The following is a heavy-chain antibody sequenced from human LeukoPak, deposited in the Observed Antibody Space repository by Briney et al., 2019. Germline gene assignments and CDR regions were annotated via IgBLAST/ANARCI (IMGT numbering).Heavy chain of an antibody. CDR3: AKDRDGDYQKIDY. CDR1: GFTFSSYA. V-gene: IGHV3-23*01. Sequence: GGSLRLSCAASGFTFSSYAMSWVRQAPGKGLEWVSAISGSGGSTYYADSVKGRFTISRDNSKNTRYLQMNSLRAEDTAVYYCAKDRDGDYQKIDYRGQGTLVTVSS. J-gene: IGHJ4*02. CDR2: ISGSGGST. D-gene: IGHD4-17*01.